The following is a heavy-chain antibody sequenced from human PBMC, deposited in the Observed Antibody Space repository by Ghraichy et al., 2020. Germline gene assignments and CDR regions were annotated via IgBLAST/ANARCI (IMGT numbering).Heavy chain of an antibody. CDR3: ARGFRAWDSSGPMEN. J-gene: IGHJ4*02. CDR1: GGSISSGGYY. V-gene: IGHV4-31*03. Sequence: SQTLSLTCTVSGGSISSGGYYWSWIRQHPGKGLEWIGYIYYSGSTYYNPSLKSRVTISVDTSKNQFSLKLSSVTAADTAVYYCARGFRAWDSSGPMENWGQGTLVTVSS. CDR2: IYYSGST. D-gene: IGHD3-22*01.